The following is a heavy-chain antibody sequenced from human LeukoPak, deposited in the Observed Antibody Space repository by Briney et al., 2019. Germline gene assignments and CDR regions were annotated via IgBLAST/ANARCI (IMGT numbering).Heavy chain of an antibody. V-gene: IGHV3-30*03. Sequence: PGGSLRLSCAAFGFTFSSYGMHWVRQAPGKGLEWVAVVSYGGDHINYADSVKGRFTISRDNSKDTLYLQMNSLRAEDTAVYYCARDLVGGWDDSSGYYYGYFDYWGQGTLVTVSS. J-gene: IGHJ4*02. CDR1: GFTFSSYG. D-gene: IGHD3-22*01. CDR3: ARDLVGGWDDSSGYYYGYFDY. CDR2: VSYGGDHI.